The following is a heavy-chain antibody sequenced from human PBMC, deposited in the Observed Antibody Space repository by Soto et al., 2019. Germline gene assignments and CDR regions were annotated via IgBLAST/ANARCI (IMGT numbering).Heavy chain of an antibody. CDR3: AGTTSHHWLYMDV. CDR2: TYYRSRWYN. D-gene: IGHD1-7*01. V-gene: IGHV6-1*01. Sequence: TQTLSLTCVISGDSVSSNSAAWNWIRLSPSRGLEWLARTYYRSRWYNDYAVSVRSRITVNPDTSKNQFSLQLTSVTPEDTAVYYCAGTTSHHWLYMDVWGKGATVTVSS. CDR1: GDSVSSNSAA. J-gene: IGHJ6*03.